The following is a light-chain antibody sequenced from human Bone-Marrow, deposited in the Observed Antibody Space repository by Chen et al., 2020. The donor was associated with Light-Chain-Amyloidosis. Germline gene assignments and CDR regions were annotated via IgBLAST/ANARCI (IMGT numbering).Light chain of an antibody. CDR1: SGSIATNY. V-gene: IGLV6-57*01. Sequence: FMLTKPHTVPESPAKTVIISCTRSSGSIATNYVQWYQQRPGSSPTTVIYEDDQRPSGVPDRFSGSIDRSSTSASLTISGLKAEDEADYYCQSYQGSSQGVFGGGTKLTVL. CDR3: QSYQGSSQGV. CDR2: EDD. J-gene: IGLJ3*02.